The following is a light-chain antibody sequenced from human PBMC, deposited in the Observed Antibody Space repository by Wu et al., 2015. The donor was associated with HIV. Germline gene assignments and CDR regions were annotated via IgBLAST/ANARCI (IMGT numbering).Light chain of an antibody. J-gene: IGKJ3*01. CDR3: QQRRTWLLT. V-gene: IGKV3-11*01. CDR1: QSVASS. CDR2: DAS. Sequence: EIVLTQSPATLSLSPGETATLSCRASQSVASSLAWYQQKPGQAPRLLIYDASNRATGIPARFSGSGSGTDFTLTISSLEPEDFAVYYCQQRRTWLLTFGPGTKWISN.